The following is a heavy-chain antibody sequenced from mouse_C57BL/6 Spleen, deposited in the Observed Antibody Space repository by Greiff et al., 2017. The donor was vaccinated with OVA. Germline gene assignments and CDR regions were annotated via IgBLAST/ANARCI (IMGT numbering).Heavy chain of an antibody. CDR2: INPSSGYT. V-gene: IGHV1-4*01. CDR1: GYTFTSYT. Sequence: VQLQESGAELARPGASVKMSCKASGYTFTSYTMHWVKQRPGQGLEWIGYINPSSGYTKYNQKFKDKATLTADKSSSTAYMQLSSLTSEDSAVYYCARKIGSSYYYFDYWGQGTTLTVSS. CDR3: ARKIGSSYYYFDY. J-gene: IGHJ2*01. D-gene: IGHD1-1*01.